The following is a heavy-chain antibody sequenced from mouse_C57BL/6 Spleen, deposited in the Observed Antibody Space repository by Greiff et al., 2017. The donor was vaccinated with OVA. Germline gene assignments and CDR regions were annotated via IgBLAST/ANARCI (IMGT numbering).Heavy chain of an antibody. CDR3: ARNEGTTVPYYFDY. CDR1: GFSLTSYA. V-gene: IGHV2-9-1*01. D-gene: IGHD1-1*01. Sequence: VQLVESGPGLVAPSQSLSITCTVSGFSLTSYAISWVRQPPGKGLEWLGVIWTGGGTNYNSALKSRLSISKDNSKSQVFLKMNSLQTDDTARYYCARNEGTTVPYYFDYWGQGTTLTVSS. J-gene: IGHJ2*01. CDR2: IWTGGGT.